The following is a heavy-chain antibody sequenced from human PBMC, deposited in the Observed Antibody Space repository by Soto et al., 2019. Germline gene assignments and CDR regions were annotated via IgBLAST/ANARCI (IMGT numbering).Heavy chain of an antibody. CDR2: IYYSGST. CDR1: GGSISSGGYY. CDR3: ARSPEPPYYYGMDV. V-gene: IGHV4-31*03. J-gene: IGHJ6*02. Sequence: SETLSLTCTVSGGSISSGGYYWSWIRQHPGKGLEWIGYIYYSGSTYYNPSLKSRVTISVDTSKNQFSLKLSSVTAADTAVYYCARSPEPPYYYGMDVWGQGTTVTVSS.